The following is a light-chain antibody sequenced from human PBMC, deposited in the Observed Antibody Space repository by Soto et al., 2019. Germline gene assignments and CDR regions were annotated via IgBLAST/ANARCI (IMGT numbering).Light chain of an antibody. V-gene: IGLV2-14*01. CDR2: DV. J-gene: IGLJ3*02. Sequence: QSALTQPASVSGWPGQSITIYCTGTSSDVGGSIYVSWYQLSPGKAPKLLIYDVDRPSGVSDRLSGSKSGNTASLTISGLQGEDEADSYCHSYTSSGTVVFGGGTKLTVL. CDR1: SSDVGGSIY. CDR3: HSYTSSGTVV.